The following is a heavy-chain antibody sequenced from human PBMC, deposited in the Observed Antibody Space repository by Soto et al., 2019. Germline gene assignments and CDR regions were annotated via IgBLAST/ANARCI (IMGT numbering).Heavy chain of an antibody. CDR3: ARGSFWSGYLRSNWFDP. J-gene: IGHJ5*02. CDR1: GDSISSGGYY. D-gene: IGHD3-3*01. Sequence: QVQLQESGPGLVKPSQTLSLTCTVSGDSISSGGYYWSWIRQHPGKGLEWIGYIYFSGSTYYNPSLQSRVTISVDTSKNKFSLKLSSVTAADTAVYYCARGSFWSGYLRSNWFDPWGQGTLVTVSS. CDR2: IYFSGST. V-gene: IGHV4-31*03.